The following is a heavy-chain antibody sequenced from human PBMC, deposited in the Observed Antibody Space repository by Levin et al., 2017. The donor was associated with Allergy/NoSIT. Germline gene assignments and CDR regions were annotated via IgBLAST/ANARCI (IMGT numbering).Heavy chain of an antibody. CDR2: IAGSGGRT. D-gene: IGHD5-12*01. V-gene: IGHV3-23*01. J-gene: IGHJ4*02. CDR1: GFTFSTYA. CDR3: AVRGYSGYDTLD. Sequence: TGGSLRLSCEVSGFTFSTYAMTWVRQAPGKGLEWVSAIAGSGGRTYYVDSVKGRFTISRDNSKNTLYLQMNSLRVEDTAVYYCAVRGYSGYDTLDWDQGTLVTVSS.